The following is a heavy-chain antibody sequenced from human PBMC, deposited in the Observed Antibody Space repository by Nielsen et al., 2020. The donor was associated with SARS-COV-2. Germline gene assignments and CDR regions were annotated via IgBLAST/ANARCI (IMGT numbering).Heavy chain of an antibody. CDR2: IKQDGSEK. CDR3: ASIAVAGTGY. CDR1: GFTFSSYW. Sequence: GKSLKISCAASGFTFSSYWMSWVRQAPGKGLEWVANIKQDGSEKYYVDSVKGRFTISRDNAKNSLYLQMNSLRAEDTALYHCASIAVAGTGYWGQGTLVTVSS. V-gene: IGHV3-7*03. J-gene: IGHJ4*02. D-gene: IGHD6-19*01.